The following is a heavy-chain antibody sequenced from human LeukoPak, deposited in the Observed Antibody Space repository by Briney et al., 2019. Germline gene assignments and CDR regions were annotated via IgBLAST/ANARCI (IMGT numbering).Heavy chain of an antibody. CDR1: GFTFSSYS. V-gene: IGHV3-48*04. D-gene: IGHD3-22*01. CDR3: ARDAPARIWPYYYDSSGYSDAFDI. CDR2: ISSSSSTI. J-gene: IGHJ3*02. Sequence: GGSLRLSCAASGFTFSSYSMNWVRQAPGKGLEWVSYISSSSSTIYYADSVKGRFTISRDNAKNSLYLQMNSLRAEDTAVYYCARDAPARIWPYYYDSSGYSDAFDIWGQGTMVTVSS.